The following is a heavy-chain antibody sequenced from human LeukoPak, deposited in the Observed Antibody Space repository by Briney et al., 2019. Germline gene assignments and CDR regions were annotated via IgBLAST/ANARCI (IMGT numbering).Heavy chain of an antibody. CDR3: ARVYGGYSYGYFDY. CDR1: GGSISSGGYY. D-gene: IGHD5-18*01. J-gene: IGHJ4*02. Sequence: PSETLSLTCTVSGGSISSGGYYWSWIRQHPGKGLEWIGYIYYSGSTYYNPSLKSRVTISVNTSKNQFSLKLSSVTAADTAVYYCARVYGGYSYGYFDYWGQGTLVTVSS. CDR2: IYYSGST. V-gene: IGHV4-31*03.